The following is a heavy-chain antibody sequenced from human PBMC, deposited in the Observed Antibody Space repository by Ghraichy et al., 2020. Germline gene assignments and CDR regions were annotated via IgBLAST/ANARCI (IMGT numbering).Heavy chain of an antibody. V-gene: IGHV3-7*01. D-gene: IGHD4-11*01. J-gene: IGHJ4*02. Sequence: GGSLRLSCVGSGFTFSNYWVGWVRQAPGKGLEYVANLNQDGTDKYYEDSVKGRFTISRDNAKNSVYLQMNSLRVEDTAVYYCAREDRSPTTGSDYSGHWGQGTLVTVSS. CDR1: GFTFSNYW. CDR2: LNQDGTDK. CDR3: AREDRSPTTGSDYSGH.